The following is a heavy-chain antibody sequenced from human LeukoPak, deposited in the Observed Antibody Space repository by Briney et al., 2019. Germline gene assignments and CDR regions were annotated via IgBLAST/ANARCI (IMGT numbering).Heavy chain of an antibody. CDR1: GYSFTSYW. Sequence: GESLKISCKGSGYSFTSYWISWVRQMPGKGLEWMGRIDPSDSYTNYSPSFQGHVTISADKSISTAYLQWSSLKASDTAMYYCARQYVGATWVDYWGQGTLVTVSS. CDR2: IDPSDSYT. V-gene: IGHV5-10-1*01. D-gene: IGHD1-26*01. J-gene: IGHJ4*02. CDR3: ARQYVGATWVDY.